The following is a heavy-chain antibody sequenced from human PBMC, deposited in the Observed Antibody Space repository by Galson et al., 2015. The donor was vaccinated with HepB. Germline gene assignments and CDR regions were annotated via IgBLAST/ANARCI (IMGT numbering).Heavy chain of an antibody. V-gene: IGHV4-59*01. CDR1: GGSISSYY. CDR2: IYYSGST. D-gene: IGHD3-16*01. CDR3: ARDRRGFDY. J-gene: IGHJ4*02. Sequence: ETLSLTCTVSGGSISSYYWSWIRQPPGKGLEWIGYIYYSGSTNYNPSLKSRVTISVDTSKNQFSLKLSSVTAAGTAVYYCARDRRGFDYWGQGTLVTVSS.